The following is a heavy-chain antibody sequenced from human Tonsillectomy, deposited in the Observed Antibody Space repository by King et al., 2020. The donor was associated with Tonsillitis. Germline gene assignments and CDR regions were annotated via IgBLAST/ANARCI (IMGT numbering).Heavy chain of an antibody. V-gene: IGHV3-74*03. CDR3: ANCGEYVYDIDV. CDR1: GFTFSSYW. D-gene: IGHD3-10*01. J-gene: IGHJ6*02. CDR2: INTDGSSI. Sequence: VQLVESGGGLVQPGGSLRLSCAASGFTFSSYWMHWVRQAPGKGLVWVSRINTDGSSITYADSVKGRFTISRDNAKNTLYLQMNSLRAEDTAVYYCANCGEYVYDIDVWGQGTTVTVSS.